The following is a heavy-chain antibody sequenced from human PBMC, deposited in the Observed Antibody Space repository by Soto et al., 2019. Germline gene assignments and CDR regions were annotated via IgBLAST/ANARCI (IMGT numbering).Heavy chain of an antibody. CDR2: IDPSDSQT. CDR1: GYSFAGYW. D-gene: IGHD3-22*01. V-gene: IGHV5-10-1*01. J-gene: IGHJ4*02. CDR3: ARQIYDSDTGPNFQYYFDS. Sequence: GESLKISCKGSGYSFAGYWITWVRQKPRKGLEWMGRIDPSDSQTYYSPSFRGHVTISVTKSITTVFLQWSSLRASDTAMYYCARQIYDSDTGPNFQYYFDSWGQGTPVTVSS.